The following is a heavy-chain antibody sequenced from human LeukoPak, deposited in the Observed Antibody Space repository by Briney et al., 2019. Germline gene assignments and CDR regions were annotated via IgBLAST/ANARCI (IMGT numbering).Heavy chain of an antibody. CDR2: ISSSSSYM. D-gene: IGHD4-17*01. Sequence: GGSLRLSCAASGFTFSSYIMNWVRQVPGKGLEWVSSISSSSSYMFDGGSVKGRFTISRDNAKNSLYLQMNSLRAEDTAVYYCAREGQDYGDYGGWFDPWGQGTLVTLFS. CDR3: AREGQDYGDYGGWFDP. CDR1: GFTFSSYI. V-gene: IGHV3-21*03. J-gene: IGHJ5*02.